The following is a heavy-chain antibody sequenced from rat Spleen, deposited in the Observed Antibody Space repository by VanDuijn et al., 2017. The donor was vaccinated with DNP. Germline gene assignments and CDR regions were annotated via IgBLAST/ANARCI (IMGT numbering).Heavy chain of an antibody. J-gene: IGHJ2*01. Sequence: EVKLVESGGVLVQPGRSLKLSCAASGFNFSDYWMGWVRQAPEKGLEWIGEINKDSSAINYTPSLKEKFTISRDNAQNTLYLQMNEVGSEDTAIYYCVREFLGVTFWGQGVMVTVSS. CDR2: INKDSSAI. CDR3: VREFLGVTF. CDR1: GFNFSDYW. V-gene: IGHV4-2*01. D-gene: IGHD4-6*01.